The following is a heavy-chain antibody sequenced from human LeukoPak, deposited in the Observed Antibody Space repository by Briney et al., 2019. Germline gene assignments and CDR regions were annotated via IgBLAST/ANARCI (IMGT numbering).Heavy chain of an antibody. J-gene: IGHJ4*02. CDR1: GLVFSSYT. V-gene: IGHV3-23*01. Sequence: GGSLRLSCAASGLVFSSYTMGWVRHAPGKGLEWVSSSTPATDSTNYADSVQGRFTISRDNSKNTLCLQMNSLRAEDTAVYFCAKLGAAGAFFDYWGQETLVTVSS. CDR2: STPATDST. CDR3: AKLGAAGAFFDY. D-gene: IGHD2-15*01.